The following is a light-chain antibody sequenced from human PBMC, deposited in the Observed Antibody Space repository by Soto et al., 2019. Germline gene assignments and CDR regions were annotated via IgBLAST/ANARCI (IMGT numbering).Light chain of an antibody. CDR3: QQYNDWPLT. Sequence: EIVMTQSPATLSLSPGERATLSCRASQSVRSNLAWYQQKPGQAPSLLIYDAYTWATGIPARFSGSGSGTDFTLTISNLQSEDFAIYFCQQYNDWPLTFGGGTKVEFK. CDR2: DAY. J-gene: IGKJ4*01. CDR1: QSVRSN. V-gene: IGKV3-15*01.